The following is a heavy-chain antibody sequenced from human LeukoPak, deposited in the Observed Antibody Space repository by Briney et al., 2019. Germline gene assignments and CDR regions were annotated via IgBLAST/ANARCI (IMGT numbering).Heavy chain of an antibody. CDR2: IYYSGST. D-gene: IGHD3-22*01. CDR3: AKSTYYYDTFVNAFDL. V-gene: IGHV4-59*07. CDR1: GGPISSYY. J-gene: IGHJ3*01. Sequence: PSDTLSLTCTVSGGPISSYYWSWIRQPPGKGLEWIGYIYYSGSTNYNPSLKSRVTISVDTANNQFSLKLSSVTAADTAVYYCAKSTYYYDTFVNAFDLWGQGTVVTVSS.